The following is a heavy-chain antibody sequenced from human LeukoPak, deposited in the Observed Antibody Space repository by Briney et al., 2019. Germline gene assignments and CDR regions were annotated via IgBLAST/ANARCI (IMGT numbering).Heavy chain of an antibody. D-gene: IGHD6-19*01. J-gene: IGHJ5*02. Sequence: GGSLRLSCAASGFSCSNYGMRWVRQAPGKGLEWVAMISYDGKSQHYGDSVKGRFTISRDNSKNTVYLQMNSLRPEGSAMYYCAKDLYGGGWYNYFDPWGQGTRVTVSS. CDR1: GFSCSNYG. CDR3: AKDLYGGGWYNYFDP. V-gene: IGHV3-30*18. CDR2: ISYDGKSQ.